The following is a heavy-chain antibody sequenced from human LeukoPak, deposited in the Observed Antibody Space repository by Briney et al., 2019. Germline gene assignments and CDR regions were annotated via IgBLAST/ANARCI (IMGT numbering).Heavy chain of an antibody. V-gene: IGHV3-30-3*01. CDR3: ARVPTLYDFWSAPLDY. D-gene: IGHD3-3*01. CDR1: GFTFSSYA. CDR2: ISYDGSNK. J-gene: IGHJ4*02. Sequence: GRSLRLSCAASGFTFSSYAMHWVRQAPGEGLEWVAVISYDGSNKYYADSVKGRFTISRDNSKNTLYLQMNSLRAEDTAVYYCARVPTLYDFWSAPLDYWGQGTLVTVSS.